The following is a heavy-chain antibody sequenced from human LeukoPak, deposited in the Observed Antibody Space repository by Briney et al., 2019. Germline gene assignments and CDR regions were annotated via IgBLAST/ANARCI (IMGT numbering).Heavy chain of an antibody. CDR2: ISYDGSNK. Sequence: GGSLRLSCLTSGFTLSTNAMSWVRQAPGKGLEWVAVISYDGSNKYYADSVKGRFTISRDNSKNTLYLQMNSLRAEDTAVYYCAREGGIQLWSDYWGQGTLVTVSS. D-gene: IGHD5-18*01. CDR1: GFTLSTNA. V-gene: IGHV3-30-3*01. CDR3: AREGGIQLWSDY. J-gene: IGHJ4*02.